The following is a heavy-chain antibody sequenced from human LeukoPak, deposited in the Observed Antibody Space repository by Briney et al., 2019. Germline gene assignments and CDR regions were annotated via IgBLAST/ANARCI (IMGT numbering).Heavy chain of an antibody. V-gene: IGHV4-59*01. CDR2: IYYSGST. J-gene: IGHJ4*02. CDR3: ARVFTMVRGAIITYYFDY. Sequence: SETLSLTCTVSGGSISSYYWSWLRQPPGKGLEWIGYIYYSGSTNYNPSLKSRVTISVDTSKNQFSLKLSSVTAADTAVYYCARVFTMVRGAIITYYFDYWGQGTLVTVSS. D-gene: IGHD3-10*01. CDR1: GGSISSYY.